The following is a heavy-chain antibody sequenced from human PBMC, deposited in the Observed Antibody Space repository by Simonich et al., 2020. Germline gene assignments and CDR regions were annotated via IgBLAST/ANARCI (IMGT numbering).Heavy chain of an antibody. D-gene: IGHD7-27*01. J-gene: IGHJ3*02. CDR2: ISYDGRNK. CDR3: AREDLTGDAFDI. V-gene: IGHV3-30*07. CDR1: GFTFSSYA. Sequence: QVQLVESGGGVVQPGRSLRLSCAASGFTFSSYAMHWVRQAPGKGLEWGAVISYDGRNKYYADSVKGRFTISRDNSKNTLYLQMNSLRAEDTAVYYCAREDLTGDAFDIWGQGTMVTVSS.